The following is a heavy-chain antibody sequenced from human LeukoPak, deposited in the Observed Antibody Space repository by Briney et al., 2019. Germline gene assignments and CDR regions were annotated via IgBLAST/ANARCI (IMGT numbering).Heavy chain of an antibody. Sequence: GGSLRLSCAASGFTFSSYEMNWVRQAPGKGLEWVSYISSTGGTIYYADSVKGRLTISRDNAKNSLYLQMNSLRAEATAVYYCAYCSGGTCYYFDYWGQGTLVTVSS. V-gene: IGHV3-48*03. CDR1: GFTFSSYE. CDR2: ISSTGGTI. CDR3: AYCSGGTCYYFDY. D-gene: IGHD2-15*01. J-gene: IGHJ4*02.